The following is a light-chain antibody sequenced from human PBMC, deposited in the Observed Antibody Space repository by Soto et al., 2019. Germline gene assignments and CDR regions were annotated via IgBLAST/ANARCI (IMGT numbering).Light chain of an antibody. CDR2: SAT. J-gene: IGKJ4*01. V-gene: IGKV1-12*01. Sequence: DVQMTQSPSSVSASAGDRGTITCRASQGINNWLAWYQQKPGKPPKLLIYSATSLESGVPSRFSGSGSGTDFTLTISSLQTEDFATYYCQQGDNFPLTFGGGTKVDIK. CDR3: QQGDNFPLT. CDR1: QGINNW.